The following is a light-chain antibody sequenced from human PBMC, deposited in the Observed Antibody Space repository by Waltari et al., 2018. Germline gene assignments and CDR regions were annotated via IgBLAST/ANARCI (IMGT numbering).Light chain of an antibody. Sequence: EIVLTQSPATLSLCPGERGTLSCRASQSVNTNLAWYQQRPGQAPRLLIYDASNRATGIPARFSGSGSGTDFTLTISSLEREDFAVYYCQQRSTWPSITFGQGTRLEIK. V-gene: IGKV3-11*01. CDR3: QQRSTWPSIT. CDR2: DAS. J-gene: IGKJ5*01. CDR1: QSVNTN.